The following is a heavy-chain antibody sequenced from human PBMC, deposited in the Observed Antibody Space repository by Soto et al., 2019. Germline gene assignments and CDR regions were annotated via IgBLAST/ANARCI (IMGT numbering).Heavy chain of an antibody. CDR1: GGSFSGYY. J-gene: IGHJ6*02. D-gene: IGHD1-26*01. CDR2: INHSGST. CDR3: ARGGVVGATTDYYYYYGMDV. V-gene: IGHV4-34*01. Sequence: PSETLSLTCAVYGGSFSGYYWSWIRQPPGKGLEWIGEINHSGSTNYNPSLKSRVTISVDTSKSQFSLKLSSVTAADTAVYYCARGGVVGATTDYYYYYGMDVWGQGTTVTVSS.